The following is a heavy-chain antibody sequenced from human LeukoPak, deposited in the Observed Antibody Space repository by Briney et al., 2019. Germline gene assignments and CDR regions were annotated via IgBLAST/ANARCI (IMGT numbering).Heavy chain of an antibody. CDR1: GFTFSSYA. Sequence: PGRSLRLSCAASGFTFSSYAMHWVRQAPGKGLEWVSSISSSSYIYYADSVKGRFTISRDNAKNSLYLQMNSLRAEDTAVYYCARDNQWQWLTQKFDYWGQGTLVTVSS. V-gene: IGHV3-21*01. J-gene: IGHJ4*02. D-gene: IGHD6-19*01. CDR3: ARDNQWQWLTQKFDY. CDR2: ISSSSYI.